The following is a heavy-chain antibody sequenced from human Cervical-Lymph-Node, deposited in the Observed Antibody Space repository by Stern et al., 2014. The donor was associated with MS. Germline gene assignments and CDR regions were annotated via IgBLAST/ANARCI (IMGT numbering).Heavy chain of an antibody. J-gene: IGHJ6*02. Sequence: EVQLVESGGGLVQPGGSLRLSCAASGFTFRTYAMSWVRQAPGKGLEWVSAISGSGGSTYYADSVKGRFTISRDNSKNTLYLQMSSLRAEDTAVYYCAKGLLPSSYYYTMDVWGQGTTVTVSS. CDR2: ISGSGGST. V-gene: IGHV3-23*04. D-gene: IGHD6-6*01. CDR1: GFTFRTYA. CDR3: AKGLLPSSYYYTMDV.